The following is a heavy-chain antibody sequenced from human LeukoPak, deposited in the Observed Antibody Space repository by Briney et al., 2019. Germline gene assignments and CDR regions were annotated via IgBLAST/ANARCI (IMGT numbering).Heavy chain of an antibody. V-gene: IGHV4-4*07. CDR3: ARGLGVTARTDDVFDI. D-gene: IGHD2-21*02. CDR1: GGSISGYY. CDR2: FYSGGST. J-gene: IGHJ3*02. Sequence: PSETLSLTCTVSGGSISGYYWSWIRQPAGKGLEWIGRFYSGGSTAYNPSLESRVTVSGDTSKYQFSLRLNFVTAADTAVYYCARGLGVTARTDDVFDIWGQGTMVTVSS.